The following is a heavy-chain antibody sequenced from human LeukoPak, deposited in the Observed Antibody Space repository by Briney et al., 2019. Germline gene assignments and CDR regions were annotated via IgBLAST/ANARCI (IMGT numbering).Heavy chain of an antibody. CDR2: IYYSGST. D-gene: IGHD6-13*01. J-gene: IGHJ6*03. CDR3: ARVSLHSGSWYSSRYYYMDV. CDR1: GVSISSSNSY. Sequence: SETLSLTCTVSGVSISSSNSYWGWIRQPPGKGLEWIGSIYYSGSTYYNPSLKSRVTISVDTSKNQFSLKLSSVTAADTTVYYCARVSLHSGSWYSSRYYYMDVWGKGTTVTVSS. V-gene: IGHV4-39*07.